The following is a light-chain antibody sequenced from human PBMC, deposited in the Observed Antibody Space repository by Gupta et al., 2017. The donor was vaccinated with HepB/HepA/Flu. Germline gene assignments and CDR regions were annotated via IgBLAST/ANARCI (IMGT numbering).Light chain of an antibody. Sequence: DIQMTQSPSTLSASVGDRVTITCRASQSISSWLAWYQLKPGKAPKLLIYKASSLESGVPSRFSGTGSGTEFTLTFSSLQPDDFATYYCQQYNSYPWTFGQGTKVEVK. CDR3: QQYNSYPWT. CDR1: QSISSW. V-gene: IGKV1-5*03. CDR2: KAS. J-gene: IGKJ1*01.